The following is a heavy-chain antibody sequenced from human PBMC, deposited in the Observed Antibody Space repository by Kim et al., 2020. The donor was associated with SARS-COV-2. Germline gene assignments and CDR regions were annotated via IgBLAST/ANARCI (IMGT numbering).Heavy chain of an antibody. Sequence: QKLQGRVTTTSDGSTSTAYMELSSLRSEDTAVYYCARTYYYDSSGYYLDYWGQGTLVTVSS. J-gene: IGHJ4*02. CDR3: ARTYYYDSSGYYLDY. V-gene: IGHV1-69*01. D-gene: IGHD3-22*01.